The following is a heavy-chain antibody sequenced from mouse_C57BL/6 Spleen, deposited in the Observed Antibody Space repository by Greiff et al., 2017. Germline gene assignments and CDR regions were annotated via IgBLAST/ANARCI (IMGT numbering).Heavy chain of an antibody. CDR2: IHPSDSDT. V-gene: IGHV1-74*01. J-gene: IGHJ1*03. Sequence: QVQLKQPGAELVKPGASVKVSCKASGYTFTSYWMHWVKQRPGQGLEWIGRIHPSDSDTNYNQKFKGKATLTVDKSSSTAYMQLSSLTSEDSAVYYCAIGDHYLTEDVWGTGTTVTVSS. D-gene: IGHD1-2*01. CDR3: AIGDHYLTEDV. CDR1: GYTFTSYW.